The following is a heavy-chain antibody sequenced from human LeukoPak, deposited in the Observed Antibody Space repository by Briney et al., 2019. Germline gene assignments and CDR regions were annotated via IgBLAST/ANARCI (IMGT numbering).Heavy chain of an antibody. J-gene: IGHJ4*02. CDR3: ARGRGYSYGFYFDY. CDR1: GGSISSYY. D-gene: IGHD5-18*01. CDR2: IYYSGGT. Sequence: SETLSLTCTVSGGSISSYYRSWIRQPPGKGLEWIGYIYYSGGTNYKPSLKSRVTISVDTSKNQFSLKLSSVTAADTAVYYCARGRGYSYGFYFDYWGQGTLVTVSS. V-gene: IGHV4-59*01.